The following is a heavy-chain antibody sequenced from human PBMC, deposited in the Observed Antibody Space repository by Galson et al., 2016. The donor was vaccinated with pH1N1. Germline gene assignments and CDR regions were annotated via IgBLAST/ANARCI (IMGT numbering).Heavy chain of an antibody. CDR3: VRDLTGRGSLPGYYFDS. D-gene: IGHD1-26*01. Sequence: SLRLSCAASGFTFVAFTMNWIRQAPGKGLEWVSYISGGSRNIHYADSVKGRFTISRDNARNSLYLQLTNLRAEDTAVYYCVRDLTGRGSLPGYYFDSWGQGTLVTVSA. J-gene: IGHJ4*02. CDR2: ISGGSRNI. CDR1: GFTFVAFT. V-gene: IGHV3-48*04.